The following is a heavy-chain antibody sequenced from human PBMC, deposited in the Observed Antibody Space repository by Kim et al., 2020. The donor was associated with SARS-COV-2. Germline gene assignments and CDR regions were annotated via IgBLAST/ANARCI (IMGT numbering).Heavy chain of an antibody. D-gene: IGHD3-10*01. CDR1: GFTFSNYW. Sequence: GGSLRLSCAASGFTFSNYWMNWVRQAPGKVLEWVANIKQDGSQKSYMDSVKGRFTISRDNAKNSLYLQMNSLRAEDTAVYYCTTAIRGATGYWGQGTLVTVSS. CDR2: IKQDGSQK. J-gene: IGHJ4*02. V-gene: IGHV3-7*03. CDR3: TTAIRGATGY.